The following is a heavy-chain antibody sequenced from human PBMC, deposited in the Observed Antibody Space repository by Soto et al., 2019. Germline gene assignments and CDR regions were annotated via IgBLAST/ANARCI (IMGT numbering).Heavy chain of an antibody. Sequence: SETLSLTCTVSGGSISSGDYYWSWIRQPPGKGLEWIGYIYYSGSTYYNPSLKSRVTISVGTSKNQFSLKLSSVTAADTAVYYCARDLGSGSIDYWGQGTLVTVSS. CDR2: IYYSGST. CDR3: ARDLGSGSIDY. D-gene: IGHD3-10*01. J-gene: IGHJ4*02. V-gene: IGHV4-30-4*01. CDR1: GGSISSGDYY.